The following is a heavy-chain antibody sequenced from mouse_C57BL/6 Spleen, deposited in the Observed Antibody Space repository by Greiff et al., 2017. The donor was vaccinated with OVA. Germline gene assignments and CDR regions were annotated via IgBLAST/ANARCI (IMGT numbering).Heavy chain of an antibody. CDR3: ARERGYYGSSRGYFDV. Sequence: VQLQQPGAELVRPGSSVKLSCKASGYTFTSYWMHWVKQRPIQGLEWIGNIDPSDSETHYNQKFKDKATLTVDKSSSTAYMQLSSLTSEDSAVYYCARERGYYGSSRGYFDVWGTGTTVTVSS. CDR1: GYTFTSYW. D-gene: IGHD1-1*01. V-gene: IGHV1-52*01. J-gene: IGHJ1*03. CDR2: IDPSDSET.